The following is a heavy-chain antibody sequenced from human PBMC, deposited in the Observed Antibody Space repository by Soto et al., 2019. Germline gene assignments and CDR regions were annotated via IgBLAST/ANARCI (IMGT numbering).Heavy chain of an antibody. V-gene: IGHV3-23*01. D-gene: IGHD3-3*01. J-gene: IGHJ5*02. Sequence: GGSLRLSCAASGFIFKNYAMSWVRQAPGKGLEWVSAINGGGTTTFYADSVKGRFTISRDQSKNTIYLQMDSLRVEDTAFYYCTKGRYLYWFFCGRPEVHSVRTPQFTDP. CDR2: INGGGTTT. CDR3: TKGRYLYWFFCGRPEVHSVRTPQFTDP. CDR1: GFIFKNYA.